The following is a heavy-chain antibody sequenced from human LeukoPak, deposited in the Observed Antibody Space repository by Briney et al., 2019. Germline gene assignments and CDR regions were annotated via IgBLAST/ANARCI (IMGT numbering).Heavy chain of an antibody. J-gene: IGHJ4*02. D-gene: IGHD6-13*01. CDR1: GFTFSSYA. CDR2: ISYDGSNK. Sequence: GGPLRPSCAASGFTFSSYAMHWVRQAPGKGLEWVAVISYDGSNKYYADSVKGRFTISRDNSKNTLYLQMNSLRAEDTAVYYCARDFLAAADYWGQGTLVTVSS. V-gene: IGHV3-30-3*01. CDR3: ARDFLAAADY.